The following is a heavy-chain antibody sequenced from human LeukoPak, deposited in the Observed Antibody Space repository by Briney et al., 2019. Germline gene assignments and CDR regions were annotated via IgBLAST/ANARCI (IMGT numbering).Heavy chain of an antibody. CDR3: ARWRGSGKYFDS. V-gene: IGHV3-7*04. Sequence: PGRSLRLSCAASGFAFSDFSMNWVRLAPGRGLAWVASVKQDGGEKYYVDSVKGRFTISGDNAKTSLYLQMNSLRAEDTAVYYCARWRGSGKYFDSWGQGTLVTVSS. CDR2: VKQDGGEK. J-gene: IGHJ4*02. D-gene: IGHD3-10*01. CDR1: GFAFSDFS.